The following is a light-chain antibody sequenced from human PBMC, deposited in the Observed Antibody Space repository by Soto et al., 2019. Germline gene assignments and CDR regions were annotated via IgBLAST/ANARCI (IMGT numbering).Light chain of an antibody. CDR2: KAS. CDR1: QSIEFW. CDR3: QQYNSNSFYS. Sequence: DIQLTQSPSTLSTSVGDRVTITCRASQSIEFWLAWNQQKPGKAPKLLIYKASTLESGVPSRFSGSGSGTELTLTISSLQPDDFATYYCQQYNSNSFYSFGQGTKLEI. V-gene: IGKV1-5*03. J-gene: IGKJ2*01.